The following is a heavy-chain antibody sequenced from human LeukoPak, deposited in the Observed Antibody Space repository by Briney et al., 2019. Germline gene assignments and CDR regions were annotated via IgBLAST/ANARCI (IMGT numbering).Heavy chain of an antibody. Sequence: SVKVSCKASGGTFSSYAISWVRQAPGLGLEWMGGIIPIFGTANYAQKFQGRVTSTTDESTSTAYMELSSLRSEDTAVYYCARDSKVVNAFDIWGQGTMVTVSS. D-gene: IGHD4-23*01. CDR1: GGTFSSYA. CDR2: IIPIFGTA. J-gene: IGHJ3*02. CDR3: ARDSKVVNAFDI. V-gene: IGHV1-69*05.